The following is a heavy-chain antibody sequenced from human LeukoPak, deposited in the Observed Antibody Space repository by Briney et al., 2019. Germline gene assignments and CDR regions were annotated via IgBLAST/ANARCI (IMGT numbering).Heavy chain of an antibody. D-gene: IGHD6-19*01. J-gene: IGHJ3*02. CDR3: ARDPIAVAAAFDI. Sequence: SETLSLTCTVSGGSVSSGSYYWSWIRQPPGKGLEWIGYIYYSGSTNYSPSLKSRVTISVDTSKNQFSLKLSSVTAADTAVYYCARDPIAVAAAFDIWGQGTMVTVSS. V-gene: IGHV4-61*01. CDR2: IYYSGST. CDR1: GGSVSSGSYY.